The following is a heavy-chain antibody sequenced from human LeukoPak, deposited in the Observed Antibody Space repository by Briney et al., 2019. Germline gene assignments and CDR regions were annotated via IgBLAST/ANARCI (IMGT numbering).Heavy chain of an antibody. CDR1: GFPFYSYW. CDR2: IWYDGSNK. J-gene: IGHJ4*02. D-gene: IGHD6-13*01. CDR3: ARDSSSSWYWGDY. V-gene: IGHV3-33*08. Sequence: GGSLRLSCTASGFPFYSYWMTWVRQAPGKGLEWVAVIWYDGSNKYYADSVKGRFTISRDNSKNTLYLQMNSLRAEDTAVYYCARDSSSSWYWGDYWGQGTLVTVSS.